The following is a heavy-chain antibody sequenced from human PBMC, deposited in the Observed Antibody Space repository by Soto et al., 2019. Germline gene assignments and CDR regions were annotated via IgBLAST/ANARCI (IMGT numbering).Heavy chain of an antibody. CDR1: GFTFSNYW. V-gene: IGHV3-74*01. CDR3: GSVLEY. CDR2: ISHDGGGT. Sequence: GGSLRLSWAASGFTFSNYWMHWVRQVPGRGLVWVSRISHDGGGTSYADSVKGRFTISRDNAKNTVYLQMNSLRAEDSAVYYCGSVLEYWGHGTLVTVSS. J-gene: IGHJ4*01.